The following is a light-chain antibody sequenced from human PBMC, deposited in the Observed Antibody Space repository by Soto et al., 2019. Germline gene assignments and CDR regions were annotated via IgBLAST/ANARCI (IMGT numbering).Light chain of an antibody. Sequence: QAVVTQEPSLTVSPGGTVTLTCASSTGAVTSGNYPNWFQQRPGQVPRSLIYSISYKQPWTPARFSGSLLGDKAALTLSGVQPEDEAEYYCLLFYGDSWVFGGGTQLTVL. CDR3: LLFYGDSWV. V-gene: IGLV7-43*01. CDR2: SIS. CDR1: TGAVTSGNY. J-gene: IGLJ3*02.